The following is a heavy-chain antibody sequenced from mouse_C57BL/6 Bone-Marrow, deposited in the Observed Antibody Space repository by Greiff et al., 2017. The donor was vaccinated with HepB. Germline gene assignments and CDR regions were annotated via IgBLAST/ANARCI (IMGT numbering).Heavy chain of an antibody. Sequence: QVQLQQSGAELVKPGASVKLSCKASGYTFTEYTIHWVKQRSGQGLEWIGWFYPGSGSIKYNEKFKDKATLTADKSSSTVYMELSRLTSEDSAVYFCARHETLSNCYGSTPWFAYWGQGTLVTVSA. CDR2: FYPGSGSI. V-gene: IGHV1-62-2*01. J-gene: IGHJ3*01. D-gene: IGHD1-1*01. CDR1: GYTFTEYT. CDR3: ARHETLSNCYGSTPWFAY.